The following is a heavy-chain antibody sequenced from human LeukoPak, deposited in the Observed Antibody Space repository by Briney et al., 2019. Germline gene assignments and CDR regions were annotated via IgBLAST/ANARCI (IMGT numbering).Heavy chain of an antibody. CDR1: GFTFSSYS. D-gene: IGHD2-2*02. Sequence: GGSLRLSCAASGFTFSSYSMNWVRQAPGKGLEWVSSISSSSSYIYYADSVKGRFTISRDNAKNSLYLQMNSLRAEDTAVYYCARPSEPAAIVSWFDPWGQGTLVTVSS. CDR3: ARPSEPAAIVSWFDP. V-gene: IGHV3-21*01. J-gene: IGHJ5*02. CDR2: ISSSSSYI.